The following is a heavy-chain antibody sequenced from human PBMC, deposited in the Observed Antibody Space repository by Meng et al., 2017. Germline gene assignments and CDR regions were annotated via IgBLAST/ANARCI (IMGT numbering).Heavy chain of an antibody. CDR1: GGSTSSGSSY. J-gene: IGHJ5*02. Sequence: QGSGHGLWNPSGSRSPTRTLSGGSTSSGSSYWGWIRQPPGKGLEWIGSIYYSGSTYYNPSLKSRVTISVDTSKNQFSLKLSSVTAADTAVYYCARGYHYYYDSSGPFNWFDPWGQGTLVTVSS. V-gene: IGHV4-39*07. D-gene: IGHD3-22*01. CDR2: IYYSGST. CDR3: ARGYHYYYDSSGPFNWFDP.